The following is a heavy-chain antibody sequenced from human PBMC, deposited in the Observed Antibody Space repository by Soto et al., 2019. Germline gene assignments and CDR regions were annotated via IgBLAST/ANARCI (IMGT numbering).Heavy chain of an antibody. D-gene: IGHD3-16*01. J-gene: IGHJ4*02. V-gene: IGHV4-30-4*01. CDR1: GGSISSGHYY. Sequence: TLSLTCTVSGGSISSGHYYWSWIRQPPGKGLEWIGYIYYSVSTYYNPSLKSRVTISVDTSKNQLSLKLSSVTAADTAVYYCDREGEAPPFDYWGQGTLVTASS. CDR3: DREGEAPPFDY. CDR2: IYYSVST.